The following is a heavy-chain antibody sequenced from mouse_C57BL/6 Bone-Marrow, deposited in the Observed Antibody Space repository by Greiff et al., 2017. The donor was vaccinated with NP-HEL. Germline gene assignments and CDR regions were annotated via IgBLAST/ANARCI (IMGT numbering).Heavy chain of an antibody. J-gene: IGHJ4*01. CDR3: ARDSYYYAMDY. V-gene: IGHV5-16*01. D-gene: IGHD2-12*01. CDR2: INYDGSST. CDR1: GFTFSDYY. Sequence: EVQLVESEGSLVQPGSSMKLSCTASGFTFSDYYMAWVRQVPEKGLEWVANINYDGSSTYYLDSLKSRFIISRDNAKNILYLQMSSLKSEDTATYDCARDSYYYAMDYWGQGTSVTVSS.